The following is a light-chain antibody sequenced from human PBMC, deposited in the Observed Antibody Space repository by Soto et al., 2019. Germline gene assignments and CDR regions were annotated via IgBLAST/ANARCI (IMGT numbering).Light chain of an antibody. Sequence: IQMTQSPSTLSASVGDRVTINCRASQDIAIWLSWYQQKPGKAPNLIVYDASNLKSGVPSRFSGGGSGTEFSLTISSLQPEDFASYYCQQNYGTPFTVGPGTKVDIK. CDR1: QDIAIW. CDR3: QQNYGTPFT. CDR2: DAS. V-gene: IGKV1-5*01. J-gene: IGKJ3*01.